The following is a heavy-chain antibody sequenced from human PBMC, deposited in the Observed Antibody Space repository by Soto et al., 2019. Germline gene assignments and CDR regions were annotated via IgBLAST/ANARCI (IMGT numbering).Heavy chain of an antibody. Sequence: ASVNVSCKSSGGPLSSYSISWVRQAPGQGLEWMGWIIPIFGTANYAQKFQGRVTITADETTSTAYMELSSLRSEDTAVYYCARVERPGIAAAGFDYWGQGTLVTVSS. CDR1: GGPLSSYS. V-gene: IGHV1-69*13. D-gene: IGHD6-13*01. CDR3: ARVERPGIAAAGFDY. J-gene: IGHJ4*02. CDR2: IIPIFGTA.